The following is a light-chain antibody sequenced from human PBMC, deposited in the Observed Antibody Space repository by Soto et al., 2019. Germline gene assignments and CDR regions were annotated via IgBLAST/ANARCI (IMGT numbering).Light chain of an antibody. CDR3: QQRSNWLIS. CDR2: DGS. V-gene: IGKV3-11*01. J-gene: IGKJ3*01. Sequence: EIVLTQSPATLSLSPGERATLSCRASQSVSGYLAWYQQKPGQAPRLLIYDGSHRAAGIPSRFSGSGSGTDFILTISGLEPEDFAVYYCQQRSNWLISFGPGTKVDIK. CDR1: QSVSGY.